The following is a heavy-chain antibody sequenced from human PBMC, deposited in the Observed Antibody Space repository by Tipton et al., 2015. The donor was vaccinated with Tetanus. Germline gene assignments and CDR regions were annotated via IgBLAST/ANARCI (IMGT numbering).Heavy chain of an antibody. V-gene: IGHV3-53*01. CDR2: IYSDGST. Sequence: SLRLSCAASGFTFSSYAMRWVRQAPGKGLEWVSIIYSDGSTYYADSVKGRFTISRDNSKNTLYLQLNSLRAEDTAVYYCARDSSFGGVVVSDAFDFWGQGTMVTVSS. D-gene: IGHD3-16*02. CDR3: ARDSSFGGVVVSDAFDF. J-gene: IGHJ3*01. CDR1: GFTFSSYA.